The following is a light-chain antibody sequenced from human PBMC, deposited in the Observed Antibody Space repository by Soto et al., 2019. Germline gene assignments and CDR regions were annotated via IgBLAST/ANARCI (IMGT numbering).Light chain of an antibody. J-gene: IGLJ1*01. CDR1: SSDVGGYNY. CDR2: EVS. V-gene: IGLV2-14*01. CDR3: SSYTRSSTLV. Sequence: QSVLTQPASVSGSSGQSITISCTGTSSDVGGYNYVSWYQQHPGKAPKLMIYEVSNRPSGVSNRFSGSKSGNTASLTISGLQAEDEADYYCSSYTRSSTLVFGTGTKVTV.